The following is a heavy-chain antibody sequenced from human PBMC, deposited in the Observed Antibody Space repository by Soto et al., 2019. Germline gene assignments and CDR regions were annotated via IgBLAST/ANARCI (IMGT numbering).Heavy chain of an antibody. CDR3: ARGTMLRGPGYYYAMDV. CDR2: IYNSGSS. V-gene: IGHV4-31*03. CDR1: GDSISRNGFF. D-gene: IGHD3-10*01. J-gene: IGHJ6*02. Sequence: SETLSLTCTVSGDSISRNGFFWTWIRQHLGKGLEWIGYIYNSGSSYYNPSLKSRVIISVDTSKNHFSLNLTAVTAADTAVYYCARGTMLRGPGYYYAMDVWGQGTTVTAP.